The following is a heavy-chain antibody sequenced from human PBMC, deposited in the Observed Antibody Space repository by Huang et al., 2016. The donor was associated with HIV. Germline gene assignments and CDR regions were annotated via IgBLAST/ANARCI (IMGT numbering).Heavy chain of an antibody. CDR2: IYYSGST. Sequence: QLQLQESGPGLVKPSETLSLTCTVSGGSISSSSYYWGWIRQPPGKGLGWIGSIYYSGSTYYNPSLKSRVTISVDTAKNQSSLKLSSVTAADTAVYYCRGDIVVVVAATRYYFDYWGQGTLVTVSS. V-gene: IGHV4-39*01. J-gene: IGHJ4*02. D-gene: IGHD2-15*01. CDR3: RGDIVVVVAATRYYFDY. CDR1: GGSISSSSYY.